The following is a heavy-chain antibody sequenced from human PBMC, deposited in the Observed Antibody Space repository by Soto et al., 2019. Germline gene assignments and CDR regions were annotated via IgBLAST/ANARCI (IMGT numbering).Heavy chain of an antibody. Sequence: SETLSLTCTVSGGSISSSSYYWGWIRQPPGKGLEWIGSIYYSGSTYYNPSLKSRVTISVDTSKNQFSLKLSSVTAADTAVYYCARHNSVKDAFDIWGQGTMVTVSS. CDR2: IYYSGST. J-gene: IGHJ3*02. CDR3: ARHNSVKDAFDI. D-gene: IGHD3-10*01. CDR1: GGSISSSSYY. V-gene: IGHV4-39*01.